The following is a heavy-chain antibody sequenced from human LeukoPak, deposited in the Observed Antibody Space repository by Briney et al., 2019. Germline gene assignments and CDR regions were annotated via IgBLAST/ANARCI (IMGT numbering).Heavy chain of an antibody. Sequence: SETLSLTCAVYGGSFCGYYWSWIRQPPGKGLEWIGEINHSGSTNYNPSLKSRVTISVDTSKNQFSLKLSSVTAADTAVYYCATRRGNYYDSSGANDYWGQGTLVTVSS. CDR3: ATRRGNYYDSSGANDY. D-gene: IGHD3-22*01. V-gene: IGHV4-34*01. J-gene: IGHJ4*02. CDR2: INHSGST. CDR1: GGSFCGYY.